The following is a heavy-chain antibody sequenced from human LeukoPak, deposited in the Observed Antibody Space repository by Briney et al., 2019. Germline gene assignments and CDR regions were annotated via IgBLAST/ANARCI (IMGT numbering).Heavy chain of an antibody. Sequence: PSETLSLTCTVSGGSISSYYWSWIRQPPGKGLEWIGYIYYTGSTNYNPSLKSRVTIPVDTSKNQFSLMLSSVAAADTTLYYCASSPNGSYSQIDYWGQGTLVTVSS. CDR3: ASSPNGSYSQIDY. D-gene: IGHD1-26*01. CDR1: GGSISSYY. CDR2: IYYTGST. V-gene: IGHV4-59*12. J-gene: IGHJ4*02.